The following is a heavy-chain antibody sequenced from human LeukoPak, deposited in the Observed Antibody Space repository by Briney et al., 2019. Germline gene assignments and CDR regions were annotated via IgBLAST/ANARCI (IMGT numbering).Heavy chain of an antibody. CDR3: AREKYCGGDCFSFDY. Sequence: GGSLRLSCAASGFTFSNYLMHWVRQAPGKGLVWVARINSDGSDTTYADSVKGRFTISRDNAKNTMYLQMNSLRAEDTAVYYCAREKYCGGDCFSFDYWGQGTLVTVSS. J-gene: IGHJ4*02. CDR1: GFTFSNYL. D-gene: IGHD2-21*02. CDR2: INSDGSDT. V-gene: IGHV3-74*01.